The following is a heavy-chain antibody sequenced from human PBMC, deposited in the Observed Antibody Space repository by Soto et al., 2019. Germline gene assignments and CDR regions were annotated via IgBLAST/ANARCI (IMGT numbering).Heavy chain of an antibody. J-gene: IGHJ4*02. V-gene: IGHV3-21*01. CDR2: ISSRSSNI. CDR1: GFIFSSYT. CDR3: AREDYAGASPRFDY. Sequence: EVQLVESGGGLVKPGGSLRLSCAASGFIFSSYTMTWVRQAPGKGLEWVSSISSRSSNIEYADSVKGRFSVSRDNANNSLFLQINSLRAEDTAVYYCAREDYAGASPRFDYWGLGALVTVSS. D-gene: IGHD4-17*01.